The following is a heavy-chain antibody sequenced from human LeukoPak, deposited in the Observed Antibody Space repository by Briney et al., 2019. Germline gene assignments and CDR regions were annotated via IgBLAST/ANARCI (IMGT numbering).Heavy chain of an antibody. Sequence: GGSLRLSCAASGFTFSSYGMHWVRQAPGKGLEWVAFIRYDGSNKYYADSVKGRFTIPRDNSKNTLYLQMNSLRAEDTAVYYCAKAAWFGEFRESDYWGQGTLATVSS. CDR3: AKAAWFGEFRESDY. J-gene: IGHJ4*02. V-gene: IGHV3-30*02. CDR1: GFTFSSYG. D-gene: IGHD3-10*01. CDR2: IRYDGSNK.